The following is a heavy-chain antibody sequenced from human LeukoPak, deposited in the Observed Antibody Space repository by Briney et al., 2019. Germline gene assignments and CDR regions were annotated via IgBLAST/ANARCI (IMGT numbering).Heavy chain of an antibody. J-gene: IGHJ3*02. V-gene: IGHV6-1*01. D-gene: IGHD3-10*01. Sequence: SQTLSLTCAISGDSVSSNSAAWNWIRQSPSRGLEWLGRTYYRSKWYNDYAVSVKSRVTINPDTSKNQFSLQLNSVTPEDTAVYYCARDRAGVYSHGSGSYYKRADAFDIWGQGTMVTVSS. CDR3: ARDRAGVYSHGSGSYYKRADAFDI. CDR2: TYYRSKWYN. CDR1: GDSVSSNSAA.